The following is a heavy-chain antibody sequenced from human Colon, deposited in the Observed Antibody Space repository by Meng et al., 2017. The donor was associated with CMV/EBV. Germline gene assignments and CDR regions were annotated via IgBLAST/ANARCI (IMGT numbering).Heavy chain of an antibody. CDR2: ISSFSGTI. CDR1: GFTFSDYY. CDR3: AMRLTRTIDGPWASALDV. J-gene: IGHJ6*02. Sequence: GGSLRLSCAASGFTFSDYYMTWFRQAPGKGLEWVSYISSFSGTIYYANSVKGRFTVSRDDAKNSLYLQMTSLRVEDMATYYCAMRLTRTIDGPWASALDVWGPGTTVTVSS. V-gene: IGHV3-11*01. D-gene: IGHD5-24*01.